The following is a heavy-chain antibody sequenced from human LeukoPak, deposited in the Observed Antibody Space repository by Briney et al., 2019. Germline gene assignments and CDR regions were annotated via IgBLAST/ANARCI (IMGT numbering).Heavy chain of an antibody. CDR1: GGSISTYY. J-gene: IGHJ4*02. CDR3: ARCFGSGCPNGVFDF. V-gene: IGHV4-59*01. Sequence: SETLSLTCTVSGGSISTYYWSWIRQPPGKGLEWIGFTYNSGTTNYSPSLKSRVTISLDTSKNQLSLKVSSATAADTAVYYCARCFGSGCPNGVFDFWGQGTLVTVSS. D-gene: IGHD6-19*01. CDR2: TYNSGTT.